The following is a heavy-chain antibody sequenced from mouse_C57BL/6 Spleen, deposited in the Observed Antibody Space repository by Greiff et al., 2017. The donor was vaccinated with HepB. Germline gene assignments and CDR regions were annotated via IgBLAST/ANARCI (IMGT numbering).Heavy chain of an antibody. CDR3: AKYYGSSYWYFDV. J-gene: IGHJ1*03. Sequence: VQLQQSGAELAKPGASVKLSCKASGYTFTSYWMHWVKQRPGQGLEWIGYINPSSGYTKYNQKFKDKATLTADKSSSTAYMQLSSLTYEDSAVYYCAKYYGSSYWYFDVWGTGTTVTVSS. CDR1: GYTFTSYW. V-gene: IGHV1-7*01. D-gene: IGHD1-1*01. CDR2: INPSSGYT.